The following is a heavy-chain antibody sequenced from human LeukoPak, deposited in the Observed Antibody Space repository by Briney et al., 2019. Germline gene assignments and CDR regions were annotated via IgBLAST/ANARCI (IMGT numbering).Heavy chain of an antibody. D-gene: IGHD3-22*01. CDR2: ISSSSSYI. CDR1: GFTFSSYS. Sequence: GGSLRLSCAASGFTFSSYSMNWVRQAPGKGLEWVSSISSSSSYIYYADSVKGRFTISRDNAKNSLYLQMNSLRAEDTAVYYCARDHNYYDSIQDSGDYWGQGTLVTVSS. J-gene: IGHJ4*02. CDR3: ARDHNYYDSIQDSGDY. V-gene: IGHV3-21*01.